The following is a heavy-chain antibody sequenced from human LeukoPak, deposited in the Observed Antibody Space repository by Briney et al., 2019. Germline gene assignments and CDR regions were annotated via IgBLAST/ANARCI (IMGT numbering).Heavy chain of an antibody. CDR1: GYTFTSYG. D-gene: IGHD6-19*01. CDR3: ARHTSAGILLGWFDP. Sequence: AASVTVSCTASGYTFTSYGISWVRQAPGQGLEWMGWISAYNGNTNYAQKLQGRVTMTTDTSTSTAYMELRSLRSDDTAVYYCARHTSAGILLGWFDPWGQGTLVTVSS. CDR2: ISAYNGNT. J-gene: IGHJ5*02. V-gene: IGHV1-18*01.